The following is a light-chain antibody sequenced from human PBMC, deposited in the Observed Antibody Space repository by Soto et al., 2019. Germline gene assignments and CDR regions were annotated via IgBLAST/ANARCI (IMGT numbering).Light chain of an antibody. V-gene: IGKV3-20*01. J-gene: IGKJ1*01. CDR3: QQYGSSRWT. CDR2: GAS. Sequence: EVVLTQAPGTLSLSPGERYTLACMASQSINSAYLAWYQESNGQAPRXXIYGASSRATGIPDRFRGSVSGTDLIINITRLQPEDCAVYEGQQYGSSRWTFAQGTKVDIK. CDR1: QSINSAY.